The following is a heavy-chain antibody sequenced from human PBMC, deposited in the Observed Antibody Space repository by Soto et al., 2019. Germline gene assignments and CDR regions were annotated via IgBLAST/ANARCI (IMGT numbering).Heavy chain of an antibody. J-gene: IGHJ5*02. V-gene: IGHV4-59*01. CDR3: ARSPRAGATSRFDP. CDR2: IYYSGST. Sequence: SETLSLTCTVSGGSISSYYWSWIRQPPGKGLEWIGYIYYSGSTNYNPSLKSRVTISVDTSKNQFSLKLSSVTAADTAVYYCARSPRAGATSRFDPWGQGTLVTVSS. D-gene: IGHD1-26*01. CDR1: GGSISSYY.